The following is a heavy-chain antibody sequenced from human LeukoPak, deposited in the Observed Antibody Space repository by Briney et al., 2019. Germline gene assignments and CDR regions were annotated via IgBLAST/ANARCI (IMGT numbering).Heavy chain of an antibody. J-gene: IGHJ4*02. V-gene: IGHV3-30*18. D-gene: IGHD3-10*01. CDR2: ISGYGCIK. Sequence: GGPLRLFCGASGFTFNNYGMLELRQAPGKGVEGVALISGYGCIKYYAHSVKGRISVSRDNSRNTLYLQMNSLRTEDTALYYCAKDTGGSVTSYLSFFDHGGQGTLVTVSS. CDR1: GFTFNNYG. CDR3: AKDTGGSVTSYLSFFDH.